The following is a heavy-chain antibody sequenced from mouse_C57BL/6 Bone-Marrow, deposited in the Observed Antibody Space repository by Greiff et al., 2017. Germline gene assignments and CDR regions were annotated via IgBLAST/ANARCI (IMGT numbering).Heavy chain of an antibody. CDR1: GYTFTSYW. J-gene: IGHJ3*01. CDR2: IYPGSGST. CDR3: ARGDTTVVGAY. V-gene: IGHV1-55*01. Sequence: QVQLKQPGAELVKPGASVKMSCKASGYTFTSYWITWVKQRPGQGLEWIGDIYPGSGSTNYNEKFKSKATLTVNTSSSTAYMQLSSLTSEDAAVYCCARGDTTVVGAYWGQGTLVTVSA. D-gene: IGHD1-1*01.